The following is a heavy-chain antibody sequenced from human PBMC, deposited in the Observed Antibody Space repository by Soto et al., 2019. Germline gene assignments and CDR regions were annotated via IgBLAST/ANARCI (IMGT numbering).Heavy chain of an antibody. V-gene: IGHV3-48*04. CDR2: ISSSSSTI. D-gene: IGHD6-13*01. J-gene: IGHJ4*02. Sequence: GGSLRLSCAASGFTFSSYSMNWVRQAPGKGLEWVSYISSSSSTIYYADSVKGRFTISRDNAKNSLYLQMNSLRAEDTAVYYCARDLTAAAGPFDYWGQGTLVTVSS. CDR1: GFTFSSYS. CDR3: ARDLTAAAGPFDY.